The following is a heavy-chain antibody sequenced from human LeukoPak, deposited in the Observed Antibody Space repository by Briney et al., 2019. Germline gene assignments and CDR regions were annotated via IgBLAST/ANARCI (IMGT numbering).Heavy chain of an antibody. CDR1: GGTFSSYA. J-gene: IGHJ4*02. CDR2: IIPIFGTA. CDR3: ARDLRDYDILTGITPPSDY. Sequence: GASVKVSCKASGGTFSSYAISWVRQAPGQGLEWMGGIIPIFGTANYAQKFQGRVTITADESTSTAYMELSSLRSEDTAVYYCARDLRDYDILTGITPPSDYWGQGTLVTVSS. V-gene: IGHV1-69*13. D-gene: IGHD3-9*01.